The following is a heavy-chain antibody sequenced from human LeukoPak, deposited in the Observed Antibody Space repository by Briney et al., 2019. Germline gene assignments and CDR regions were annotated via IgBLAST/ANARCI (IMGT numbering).Heavy chain of an antibody. V-gene: IGHV3-23*01. CDR3: AKDLRIIVVVPLGGY. CDR2: ISGSGGST. CDR1: GFTFSSYA. D-gene: IGHD3-22*01. J-gene: IGHJ4*02. Sequence: GGSLRLSCAASGFTFSSYAMSWVRQAPGKGLEWVSAISGSGGSTYYADSVKGRFTISRDNSKNTLYLQMNSLRAEDTAVYYCAKDLRIIVVVPLGGYWGQGTLVTVSS.